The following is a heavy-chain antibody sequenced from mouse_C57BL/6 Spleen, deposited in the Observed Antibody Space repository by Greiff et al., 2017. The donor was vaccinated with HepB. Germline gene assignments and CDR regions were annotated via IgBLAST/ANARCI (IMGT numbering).Heavy chain of an antibody. CDR1: GFTFSDYY. Sequence: EVKVEESGGGLVQPGGSLKLSCAASGFTFSDYYMYWVRQTPEKRLEWVAYISNGGGSTYYPDTVKGRFTISRDNAKNTLYLQMSRLKSEDTAMYYCARRYYGMNYAMDYWGQGTSVTVSS. V-gene: IGHV5-12*01. CDR2: ISNGGGST. J-gene: IGHJ4*01. CDR3: ARRYYGMNYAMDY. D-gene: IGHD1-1*01.